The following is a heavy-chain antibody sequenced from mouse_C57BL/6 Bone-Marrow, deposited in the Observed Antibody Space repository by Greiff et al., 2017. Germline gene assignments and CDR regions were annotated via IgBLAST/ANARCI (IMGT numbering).Heavy chain of an antibody. CDR1: GFNIKDDY. J-gene: IGHJ2*01. CDR2: IDPENGDT. V-gene: IGHV14-4*01. D-gene: IGHD1-1*01. CDR3: TTGYYGSSYCY. Sequence: VQLQQSGAELVRPGASVKLSCTASGFNIKDDYMHWVKQRPEQGLEWIGWIDPENGDTEYASKFQGKATITADTSSNTAYLQLSSLTSEDTAVYYCTTGYYGSSYCYWGQGTTLTVSS.